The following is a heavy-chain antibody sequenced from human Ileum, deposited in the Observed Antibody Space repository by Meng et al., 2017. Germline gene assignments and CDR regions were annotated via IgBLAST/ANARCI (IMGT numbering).Heavy chain of an antibody. CDR2: SYYDGSS. D-gene: IGHD5/OR15-5a*01. Sequence: AQLQESDPGLVKTSQTLSLTCRISGASLSTGGYYWGWIRQQPGKGLEWIGYSYYDGSSYYNPSLKSRPIISLDASKSQFSLRLTSMTAADTAIYYCTRGGFGYSVPFDFWGQGTLVTVSS. CDR3: TRGGFGYSVPFDF. CDR1: GASLSTGGYY. V-gene: IGHV4-31*03. J-gene: IGHJ4*02.